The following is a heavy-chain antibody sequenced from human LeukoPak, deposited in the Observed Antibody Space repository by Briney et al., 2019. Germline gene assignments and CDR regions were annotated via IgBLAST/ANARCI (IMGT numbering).Heavy chain of an antibody. J-gene: IGHJ4*02. CDR1: GGSISSNTYYY. Sequence: TSETLSLTCTVSGGSISSNTYYYWGWIRQPPGRGLEWIGRIYYSGNTYYNPSLKNRVTISLDTSKNQFSLKLSSVTAADTAVYYCARHHPYCGDDCRGGFDYWGQGALVTVSS. CDR2: IYYSGNT. CDR3: ARHHPYCGDDCRGGFDY. V-gene: IGHV4-39*01. D-gene: IGHD2-21*02.